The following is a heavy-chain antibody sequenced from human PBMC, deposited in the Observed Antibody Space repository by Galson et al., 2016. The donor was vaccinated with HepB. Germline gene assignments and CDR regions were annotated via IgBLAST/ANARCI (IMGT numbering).Heavy chain of an antibody. CDR1: RRTFSYYA. V-gene: IGHV1-69*01. CDR3: ASRGARSCRGGSCYEGDY. D-gene: IGHD2-15*01. J-gene: IGHJ4*02. CDR2: IIPIFGNA. Sequence: SCKASRRTFSYYAISWVRQAPGQGLEWMGGIIPIFGNADYAQKLHGRVTITADDSTSTDHMELRSLRSEAPAVFYCASRGARSCRGGSCYEGDYWGQGTLVTVSS.